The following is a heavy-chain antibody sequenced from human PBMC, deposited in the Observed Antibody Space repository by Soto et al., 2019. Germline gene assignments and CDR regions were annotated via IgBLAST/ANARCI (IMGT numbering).Heavy chain of an antibody. CDR2: ISYDGSNK. D-gene: IGHD5-18*01. J-gene: IGHJ4*02. Sequence: PGGSLRLSCAASGFTFSSYGMHWFRQAPGKGLEWVAVISYDGSNKYYADSVKGRFTISRDSSKNTLYLQMNSLRAEDTAVYYCAKDFKDTATAFDDWGQGTLVTVSS. CDR3: AKDFKDTATAFDD. CDR1: GFTFSSYG. V-gene: IGHV3-30*18.